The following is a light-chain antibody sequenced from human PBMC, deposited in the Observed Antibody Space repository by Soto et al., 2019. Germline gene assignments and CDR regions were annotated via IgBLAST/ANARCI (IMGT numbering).Light chain of an antibody. V-gene: IGLV1-44*01. J-gene: IGLJ2*01. CDR3: ASWDDSLNGVV. Sequence: QSVLTQPPSASGTPGQRVTISCSGSISNIGSNTVNWYQQLPGTAPKLLIYSNNQRPSGVPGRFSDSKSGTSASLAISGLQSDDEADYYCASWDDSLNGVVFGGGTKVIVL. CDR1: ISNIGSNT. CDR2: SNN.